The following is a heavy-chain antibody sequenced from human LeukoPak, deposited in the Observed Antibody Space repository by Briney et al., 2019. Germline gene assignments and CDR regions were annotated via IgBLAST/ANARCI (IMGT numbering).Heavy chain of an antibody. CDR2: ISSSSSYT. CDR1: GFTFSDYY. CDR3: ARVLGCLWIGGAFDI. V-gene: IGHV3-11*05. D-gene: IGHD3-10*01. Sequence: GGSLRLSCAASGFTFSDYYMSWIRQAPGKGLEWVSYISSSSSYTNYADSVKGRFTISRDNAKNSLYMQMNSLRAEDTAVYYCARVLGCLWIGGAFDIWGQGTMVTVSS. J-gene: IGHJ3*02.